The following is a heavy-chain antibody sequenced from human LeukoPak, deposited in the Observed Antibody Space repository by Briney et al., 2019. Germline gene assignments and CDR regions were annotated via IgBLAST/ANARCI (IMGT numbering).Heavy chain of an antibody. CDR2: INHSGST. D-gene: IGHD3-16*02. Sequence: ASETLSLTCAVYGGSFSGYYWSWIRQPPGKGLEWIGEINHSGSTNYNPSLKSRVTISVDTSKNQFSLKLSSVTAADTAVYYCARVQFSNYVWGSYRTTHAFDIWGQGTMVTVSS. CDR3: ARVQFSNYVWGSYRTTHAFDI. V-gene: IGHV4-34*01. J-gene: IGHJ3*02. CDR1: GGSFSGYY.